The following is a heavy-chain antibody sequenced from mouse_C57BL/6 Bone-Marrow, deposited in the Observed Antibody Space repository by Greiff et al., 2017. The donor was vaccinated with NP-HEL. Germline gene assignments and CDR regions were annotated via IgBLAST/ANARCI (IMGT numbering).Heavy chain of an antibody. CDR3: TTLITLMDY. Sequence: VQLKESGAELVRPGASVKLSCTASGFNIKDDYMHWVKQRPEQGLEWIGWIDPENGDTEYASKFQGKATITADTSSNTAYLQLSSLTSEDTAVYYCTTLITLMDYWGQGTSVTVSS. CDR2: IDPENGDT. J-gene: IGHJ4*01. V-gene: IGHV14-4*01. CDR1: GFNIKDDY. D-gene: IGHD1-1*01.